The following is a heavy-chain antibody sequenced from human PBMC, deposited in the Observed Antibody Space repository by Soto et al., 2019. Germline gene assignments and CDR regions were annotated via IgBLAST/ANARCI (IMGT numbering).Heavy chain of an antibody. D-gene: IGHD1-20*01. Sequence: GGSLRLSCAASGFTFSTYGFHWVRQTPDKGLEWLALISYDGSNKYYADSVKGRFTISRDNSENTLYLQMNSLRVEDTAVYYCVTVFVYGGDGMDVWGQGTTVTVSS. CDR2: ISYDGSNK. J-gene: IGHJ6*02. V-gene: IGHV3-30*03. CDR3: VTVFVYGGDGMDV. CDR1: GFTFSTYG.